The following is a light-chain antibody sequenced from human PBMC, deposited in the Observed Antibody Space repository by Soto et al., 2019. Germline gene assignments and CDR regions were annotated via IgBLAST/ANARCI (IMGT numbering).Light chain of an antibody. J-gene: IGLJ3*02. CDR3: SSYAGSNDRWV. CDR2: EVS. Sequence: QSVLTLHPSASGSPGQSVTISCTGTSSDIGAYNYVSWYQQHPGKAPKLMIHEVSKRPSGVPDRFSGSKSGNTASLTASGLQAEDEADYYCSSYAGSNDRWVFGAGTKLTVL. V-gene: IGLV2-8*01. CDR1: SSDIGAYNY.